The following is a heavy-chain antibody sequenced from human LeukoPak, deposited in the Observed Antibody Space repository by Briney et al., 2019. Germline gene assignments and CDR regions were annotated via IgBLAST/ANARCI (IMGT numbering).Heavy chain of an antibody. V-gene: IGHV4-34*01. CDR2: INHSGST. D-gene: IGHD5-18*01. Sequence: SQTLSLTCAVYGGSFSGYYWSWIRQPPGKGLEWIGEINHSGSTNYNPSLKSRVTISVDTSKNQFSLKLSSVTAADTAVYYCARGRYGYANDYWGQGTLVTVSS. CDR3: ARGRYGYANDY. CDR1: GGSFSGYY. J-gene: IGHJ4*02.